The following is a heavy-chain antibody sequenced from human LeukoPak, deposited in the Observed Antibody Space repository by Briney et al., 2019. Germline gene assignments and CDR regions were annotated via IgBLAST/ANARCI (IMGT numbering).Heavy chain of an antibody. V-gene: IGHV1-3*01. J-gene: IGHJ4*02. CDR1: GYTFTSYA. CDR2: INAGNGNT. D-gene: IGHD4-23*01. Sequence: ASVKVSCKASGYTFTSYAMHWVRQAPGQRLEWMGWINAGNGNTKYSQKFQGRVTITRDTSASTAYMELSNLRSEDTAVYYCAREVVTPGGNDYWGQGTLVTVSS. CDR3: AREVVTPGGNDY.